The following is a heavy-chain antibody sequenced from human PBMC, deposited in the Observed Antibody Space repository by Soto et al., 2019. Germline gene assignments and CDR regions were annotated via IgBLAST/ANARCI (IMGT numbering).Heavy chain of an antibody. V-gene: IGHV1-2*02. Sequence: QLHLVQSGAVVKKPGASVTVSCSASGYPVTAYYMHWVRQAPGRGLEWMGGINPATGAAKYTQTFQGRVPMTRDTSTGRVFMELSGLTSEDTAVFFCARGGGVGVAGSAAFDMWGQGTLVTVSS. CDR1: GYPVTAYY. CDR2: INPATGAA. D-gene: IGHD3-3*01. J-gene: IGHJ3*02. CDR3: ARGGGVGVAGSAAFDM.